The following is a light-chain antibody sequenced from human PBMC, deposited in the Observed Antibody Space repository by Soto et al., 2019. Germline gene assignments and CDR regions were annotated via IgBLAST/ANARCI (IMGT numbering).Light chain of an antibody. CDR1: SGHSSYA. CDR2: LNSDGSH. CDR3: QTWGTGIWV. Sequence: QLVLTQSPSASASLGASVKLTCTLSSGHSSYAIAWHQQQPEKGPRYLMKLNSDGSHSKGDGIPDRFSGSSSGAERYLTISGLQSEDEADYYCQTWGTGIWVFGGGTKLTVL. J-gene: IGLJ3*02. V-gene: IGLV4-69*01.